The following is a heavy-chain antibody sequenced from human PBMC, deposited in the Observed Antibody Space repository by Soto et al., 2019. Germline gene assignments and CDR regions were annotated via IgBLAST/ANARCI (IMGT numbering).Heavy chain of an antibody. D-gene: IGHD3-3*01. CDR3: ARDNPPPYYDFWSGPYGMDV. CDR1: GYTFTSYG. Sequence: ASVKVSCKASGYTFTSYGISCVRQAPGQGLEWMGWISAYNGNTNYAQKLQGRVTMTTDTSTSTAYMELRSLRSDDTAVYYCARDNPPPYYDFWSGPYGMDVWGQGTTVTVSS. V-gene: IGHV1-18*01. J-gene: IGHJ6*02. CDR2: ISAYNGNT.